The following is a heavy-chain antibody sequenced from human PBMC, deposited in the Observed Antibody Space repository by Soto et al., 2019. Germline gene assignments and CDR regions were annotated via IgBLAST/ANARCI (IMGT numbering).Heavy chain of an antibody. CDR1: GGTFSSYT. CDR3: ARALHLYYYDSSGYDAFDI. V-gene: IGHV1-69*02. D-gene: IGHD3-22*01. J-gene: IGHJ3*02. Sequence: ASVKVSCKASGGTFSSYTISWVRQAPGQGLEWMGRIIHILGIANYAQKFQGRVTITADKSTSTAYMELSSLRSEDTAVYYCARALHLYYYDSSGYDAFDIWGQGTMVTVSS. CDR2: IIHILGIA.